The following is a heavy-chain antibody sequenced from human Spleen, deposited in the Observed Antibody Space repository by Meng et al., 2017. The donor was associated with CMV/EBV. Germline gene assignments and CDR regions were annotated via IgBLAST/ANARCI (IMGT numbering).Heavy chain of an antibody. Sequence: GESLKISCAASGFTFSDYYMSWIRQAPGKGLEWVSYISSSGSTIYYADSVKGRFTISRDNAKNSLYLQMNSLRAEDTAVYYCAREMGCSSTRCYTAFDYWGQGALVTVSS. CDR3: AREMGCSSTRCYTAFDY. V-gene: IGHV3-11*04. CDR1: GFTFSDYY. CDR2: ISSSGSTI. D-gene: IGHD2-2*02. J-gene: IGHJ4*02.